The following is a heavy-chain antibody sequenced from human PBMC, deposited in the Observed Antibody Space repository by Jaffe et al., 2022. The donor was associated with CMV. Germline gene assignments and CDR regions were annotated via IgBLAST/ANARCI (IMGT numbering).Heavy chain of an antibody. Sequence: QVQLVQSGPEVKEPGASVKVSCKTSGYIFIGYYLYWVRQAPGQGPEWVGLINPLTNKTDFAQKFQGRVTMTRDTSISTAYMELSRLKFDDTAVYYCARVGGRSSSSLYYHQGMDVWGQGTTVIVSS. J-gene: IGHJ6*02. CDR2: INPLTNKT. CDR3: ARVGGRSSSSLYYHQGMDV. V-gene: IGHV1-2*02. D-gene: IGHD6-6*01. CDR1: GYIFIGYY.